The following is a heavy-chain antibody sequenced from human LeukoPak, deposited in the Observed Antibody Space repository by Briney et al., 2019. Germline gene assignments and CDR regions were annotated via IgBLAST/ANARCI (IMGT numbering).Heavy chain of an antibody. J-gene: IGHJ4*02. V-gene: IGHV4-59*01. CDR2: VYYTGST. Sequence: SGTLSLTCTVSGDSISTYYWSWIRQPPGKGLEWIGYVYYTGSTNHNPSLRSRATISVDTSNNQFSLRMSSVTAADTAVYYCARVGLDLRSSSVFDHWGQGTLVTVSS. CDR3: ARVGLDLRSSSVFDH. D-gene: IGHD3-3*01. CDR1: GDSISTYY.